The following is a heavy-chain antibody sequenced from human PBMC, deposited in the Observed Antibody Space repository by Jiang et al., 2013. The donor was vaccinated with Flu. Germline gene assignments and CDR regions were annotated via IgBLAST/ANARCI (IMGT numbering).Heavy chain of an antibody. CDR3: TPLLEYSSSWSFDY. V-gene: IGHV3-49*02. CDR2: IRSKAYGGTT. Sequence: EWVGFIRSKAYGGTTEYAASVKGRFTISRDDSKSIAYLQMNSLKTEDTAVYYCTPLLEYSSSWSFDYWGQGTLVTVSS. J-gene: IGHJ4*02. D-gene: IGHD6-6*01.